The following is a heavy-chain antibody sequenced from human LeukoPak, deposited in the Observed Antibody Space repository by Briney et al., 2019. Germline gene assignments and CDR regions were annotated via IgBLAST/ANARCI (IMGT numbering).Heavy chain of an antibody. Sequence: ASVKVSCKASGYTFTSYDINWVRQATGQGLEWMGWMNPNSGNTGYAQKSQGRVTITRNTSISTAYMELSSLRSEDTAVYYCARVRNYYYYMDVWGKGTMVTVSS. V-gene: IGHV1-8*03. CDR1: GYTFTSYD. J-gene: IGHJ6*03. CDR3: ARVRNYYYYMDV. CDR2: MNPNSGNT.